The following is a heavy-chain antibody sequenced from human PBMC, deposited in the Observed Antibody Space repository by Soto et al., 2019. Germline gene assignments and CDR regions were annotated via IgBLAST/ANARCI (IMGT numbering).Heavy chain of an antibody. CDR2: MNPDGSSR. J-gene: IGHJ4*02. CDR3: ARGGNAGSGQYYLDDY. Sequence: EVQLVESGGDLVQPGGSLRLSCEASGFTFSSNWMHWVRQAPGKGLVWVSRMNPDGSSRGYADSVKGRFTISRDNAKNTLSLQMNSLRAEDTAVYDCARGGNAGSGQYYLDDYGGQGTLVTVSS. D-gene: IGHD3-10*01. CDR1: GFTFSSNW. V-gene: IGHV3-74*01.